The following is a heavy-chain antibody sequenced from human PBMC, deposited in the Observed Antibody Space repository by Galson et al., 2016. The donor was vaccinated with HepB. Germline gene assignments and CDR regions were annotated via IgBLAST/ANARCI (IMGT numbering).Heavy chain of an antibody. J-gene: IGHJ4*02. CDR2: ISWNSGTK. CDR1: GFTFDDYA. D-gene: IGHD5-24*01. Sequence: SLRLSCAGSGFTFDDYAMHWVRQAPGKGLEWVSGISWNSGTKDYADSVKGRFAISRDNAKSSLYLQMNSLRAEDTALYYCAKVGDGYNAYYFDYRGPGTLVTVSS. V-gene: IGHV3-9*01. CDR3: AKVGDGYNAYYFDY.